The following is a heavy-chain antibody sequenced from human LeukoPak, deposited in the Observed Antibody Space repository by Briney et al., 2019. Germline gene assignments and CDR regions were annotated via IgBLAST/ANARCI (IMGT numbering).Heavy chain of an antibody. D-gene: IGHD3-10*01. J-gene: IGHJ4*02. V-gene: IGHV3-53*01. Sequence: PGGSLRLSCAPSGFTLSSNYMSWVRQAPGKGLEWVSVIYRARSSYYAVSVKGRFTVSRDNSKNALYLQMNSLRAEDTAVYYCARRLGGFWGQGTLVTVSS. CDR3: ARRLGGF. CDR2: IYRARSS. CDR1: GFTLSSNY.